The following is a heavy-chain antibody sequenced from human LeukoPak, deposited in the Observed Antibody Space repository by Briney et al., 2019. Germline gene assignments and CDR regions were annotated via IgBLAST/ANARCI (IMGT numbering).Heavy chain of an antibody. CDR1: GYSFTNYW. CDR2: IYPGDSDT. V-gene: IGHV5-51*01. Sequence: GESLKISCEASGYSFTNYWIGWVRPMPGKGLEWMGIIYPGDSDTRYSPSIQGPVTISADKSISTAYLQWSSLKASDTAMYYCARRYDSRGGYYFDYWGQGTLVTVSS. J-gene: IGHJ4*02. D-gene: IGHD3-22*01. CDR3: ARRYDSRGGYYFDY.